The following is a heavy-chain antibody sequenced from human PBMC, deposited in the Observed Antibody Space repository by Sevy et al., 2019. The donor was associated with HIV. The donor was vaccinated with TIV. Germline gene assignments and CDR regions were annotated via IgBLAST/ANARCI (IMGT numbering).Heavy chain of an antibody. CDR3: ARSPTVGATELDY. V-gene: IGHV3-11*01. Sequence: GESLKISCAASGFTFSDYYITWIRQVPGRGLQWVSSITSSGTSIYYADSVTGRFTTSRDNAKNSLFLQMNSLRADDMAVYYCARSPTVGATELDYWGQGTLVTVSS. CDR1: GFTFSDYY. J-gene: IGHJ4*02. CDR2: ITSSGTSI. D-gene: IGHD1-26*01.